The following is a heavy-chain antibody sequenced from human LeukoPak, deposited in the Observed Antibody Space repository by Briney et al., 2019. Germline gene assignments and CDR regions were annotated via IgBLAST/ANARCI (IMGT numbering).Heavy chain of an antibody. V-gene: IGHV3-23*01. Sequence: GGSLRLSCAVSGISLSNYGMSWVRQAPGKGLEWVAGISGSGGGTNYVDSVKGRFTISRDNPKNTLFLQMNRLRAEDTAVYSCAKRGVVIRVILVGFHKEAYYFDSWGQGALVTVSS. D-gene: IGHD3-22*01. CDR1: GISLSNYG. CDR3: AKRGVVIRVILVGFHKEAYYFDS. J-gene: IGHJ4*02. CDR2: ISGSGGGT.